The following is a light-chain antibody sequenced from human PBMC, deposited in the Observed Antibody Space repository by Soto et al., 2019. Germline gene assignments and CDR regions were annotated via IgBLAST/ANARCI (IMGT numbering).Light chain of an antibody. CDR1: SSDVGGYNY. CDR3: SSYTSSSTYV. J-gene: IGLJ1*01. Sequence: QSALTQPASVSWSPGQSITISCTGTSSDVGGYNYVSWYQQHPGKAPKLMIYEVSNRPSGVSNRFSGSKSGNTASLTISGLQAEDGADYYCSSYTSSSTYVFGTGTKVTVL. V-gene: IGLV2-14*01. CDR2: EVS.